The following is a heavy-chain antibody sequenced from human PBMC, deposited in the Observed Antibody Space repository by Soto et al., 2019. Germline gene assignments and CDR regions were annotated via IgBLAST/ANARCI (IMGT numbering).Heavy chain of an antibody. J-gene: IGHJ4*02. Sequence: LSLTCTVSGGSISTYYWSWMRQPPGKGLEWIGSIQNSGSTNHNPSLKSRVTMSVDTSKNQFSLKLSSITAAGTAVYYCAKYGNYRFFDYWDQGALVTVSS. D-gene: IGHD4-17*01. V-gene: IGHV4-59*01. CDR2: IQNSGST. CDR3: AKYGNYRFFDY. CDR1: GGSISTYY.